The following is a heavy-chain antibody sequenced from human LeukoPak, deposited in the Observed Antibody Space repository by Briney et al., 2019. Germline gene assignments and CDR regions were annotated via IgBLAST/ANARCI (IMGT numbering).Heavy chain of an antibody. CDR1: GYTFTCYY. J-gene: IGHJ4*02. CDR2: INPNSGGT. D-gene: IGHD3-22*01. V-gene: IGHV1-2*02. Sequence: ASVTVSCKASGYTFTCYYMHWVRPAPGQGLAWMGWINPNSGGTNYAQKFQGRVTMTRDTSISTAYMELSRLRSDDTAVYYCARTSMIVVVSPFDYWGQGTLVTVSS. CDR3: ARTSMIVVVSPFDY.